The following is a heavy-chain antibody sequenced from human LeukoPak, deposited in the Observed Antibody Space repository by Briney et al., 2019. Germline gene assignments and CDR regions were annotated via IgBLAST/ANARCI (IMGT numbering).Heavy chain of an antibody. D-gene: IGHD2-8*01. J-gene: IGHJ2*01. CDR2: IRNKANSYTT. V-gene: IGHV3-72*01. Sequence: PGGSLRLSCAASGFSFTDHYMVWVRQAPGKGLEWIVRIRNKANSYTTEYAASVKGRFTISRDDSENSLHLQMNSLKTEDTAVYYCARGVRTNPNWYFDFWGRGTLVTVSS. CDR1: GFSFTDHY. CDR3: ARGVRTNPNWYFDF.